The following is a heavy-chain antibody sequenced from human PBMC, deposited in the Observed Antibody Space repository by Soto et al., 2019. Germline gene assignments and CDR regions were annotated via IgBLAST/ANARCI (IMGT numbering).Heavy chain of an antibody. Sequence: PSETLSVTCSVAGGSISGYGWSWIRQQPGKGLEWIAYIYYSGSTNYNPSLKSRVTISVDTSKNQFSLKLSSVTAADTAVYYCARVSGSGGSGSYYNVSYYYYYGMDVWGQGTTVTVSS. CDR1: GGSISGYG. CDR2: IYYSGST. V-gene: IGHV4-59*01. D-gene: IGHD3-10*01. CDR3: ARVSGSGGSGSYYNVSYYYYYGMDV. J-gene: IGHJ6*02.